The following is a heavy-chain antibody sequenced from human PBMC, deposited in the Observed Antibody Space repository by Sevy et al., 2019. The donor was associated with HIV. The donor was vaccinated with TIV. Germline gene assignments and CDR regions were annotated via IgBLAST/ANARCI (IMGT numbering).Heavy chain of an antibody. Sequence: GGSLRLXXAAXXXXXXXXXIXWXXXXPGKXXXWXSTXXXXXGSTYYADSVKGRFTISRDNSKNTLYLQMNSLRAEDTAIYXXXXXXXXEXXXXXXXWGXXXLVTVSS. V-gene: IGHV3-23*01. CDR3: XXXXXXEXXXXXXX. CDR2: XXXXXGST. CDR1: XXXXXXXX. J-gene: IGHJ1*01.